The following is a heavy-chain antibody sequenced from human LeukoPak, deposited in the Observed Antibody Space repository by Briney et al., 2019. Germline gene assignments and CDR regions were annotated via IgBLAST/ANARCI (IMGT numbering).Heavy chain of an antibody. CDR2: IYYSGST. D-gene: IGHD6-13*01. V-gene: IGHV4-59*01. Sequence: SETLSLTCTVSGGSISSYYCSWIRQPPGKGLEWIGYIYYSGSTNYNPSLKSRVTISVDTSKNQFSLKLSSVTAADTAVYYCARGSSSHKEGEFDYWGQGTLVTVSS. CDR3: ARGSSSHKEGEFDY. CDR1: GGSISSYY. J-gene: IGHJ4*02.